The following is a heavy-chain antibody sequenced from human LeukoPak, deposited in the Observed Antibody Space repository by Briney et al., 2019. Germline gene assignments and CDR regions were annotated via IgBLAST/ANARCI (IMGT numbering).Heavy chain of an antibody. Sequence: ASVKVSCKASGHTFTGYYMHWVRQAPGEGLEWMGWINHNSGATDYAQKFQGRVTMTRDTSISTAYMELSRLRSDDTAVYYCARAGSGYYLYYFDYWGQGTLVTVSS. V-gene: IGHV1-2*02. CDR1: GHTFTGYY. CDR3: ARAGSGYYLYYFDY. CDR2: INHNSGAT. J-gene: IGHJ4*02. D-gene: IGHD3-22*01.